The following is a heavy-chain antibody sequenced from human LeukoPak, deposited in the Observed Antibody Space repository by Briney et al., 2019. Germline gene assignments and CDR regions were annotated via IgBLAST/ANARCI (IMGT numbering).Heavy chain of an antibody. Sequence: GGSLRLSCAASGFTVSSNYMSWVRQAPGKGLEWVSVIYSGGSTYYADSVKGRFTISRDNSKNTLYLQMNSLRAEDTAVYYCAKRGSYHYTFDYWGQGTLVTVSS. CDR2: IYSGGST. V-gene: IGHV3-53*01. CDR3: AKRGSYHYTFDY. CDR1: GFTVSSNY. J-gene: IGHJ4*02. D-gene: IGHD1-26*01.